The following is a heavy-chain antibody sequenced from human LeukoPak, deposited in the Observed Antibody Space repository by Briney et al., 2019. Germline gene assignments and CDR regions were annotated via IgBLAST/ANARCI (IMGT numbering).Heavy chain of an antibody. V-gene: IGHV4-30-4*08. J-gene: IGHJ4*02. CDR1: GGSISSGDYY. CDR3: ARATAVNFDY. Sequence: SQTLSLTCTVSGGSISSGDYYWSWIRQPPGKGLEWIGYIYYSGGTYHNPSLKSRVTIPVDTSKNQFSLKLSSVTAADTAVYYCARATAVNFDYWGQGTLVTVSS. D-gene: IGHD6-19*01. CDR2: IYYSGGT.